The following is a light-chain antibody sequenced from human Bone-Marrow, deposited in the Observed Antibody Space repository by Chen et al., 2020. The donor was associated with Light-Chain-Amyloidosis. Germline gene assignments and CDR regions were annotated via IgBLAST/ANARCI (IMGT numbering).Light chain of an antibody. Sequence: FVLAQAPAAAGSPTKPARVTWPGDDLPTKYAYWYQQKPGQAPVLVIHRDTERPSGISERFSGSSSGTTATLTISGVQAEDEADYHCQSADSSGTYEVIFGGGTKLTVL. V-gene: IGLV3-25*03. CDR2: RDT. CDR3: QSADSSGTYEVI. CDR1: DLPTKY. J-gene: IGLJ2*01.